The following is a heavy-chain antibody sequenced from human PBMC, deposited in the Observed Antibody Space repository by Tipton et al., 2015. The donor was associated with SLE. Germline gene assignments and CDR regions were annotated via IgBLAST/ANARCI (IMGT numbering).Heavy chain of an antibody. CDR2: ISSSSSYI. V-gene: IGHV3-21*03. Sequence: GSLRLSCAAPGFTFSTYSMNWVRQAPGKGLEWVSSISSSSSYIYYADSVKGRFTISRDNAKNSLYLEMNSLRAEDTAVYYCARESWGRGFDAFDIWGQGTMVTVSS. CDR3: ARESWGRGFDAFDI. D-gene: IGHD6-13*01. CDR1: GFTFSTYS. J-gene: IGHJ3*02.